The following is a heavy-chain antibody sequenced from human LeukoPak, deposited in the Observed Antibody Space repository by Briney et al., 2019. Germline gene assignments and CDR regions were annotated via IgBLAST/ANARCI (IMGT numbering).Heavy chain of an antibody. CDR1: GGSISSSSYY. CDR3: ASSRYFDWSRFDP. D-gene: IGHD3-9*01. V-gene: IGHV4-39*01. CDR2: IYYSGST. J-gene: IGHJ5*02. Sequence: SETLSLTCTVCGGSISSSSYYWGWIRQPPGKGLEWIGSIYYSGSTYYNPSLKSRVTISVDTSKNQFSLKLSSVTAADTAVYYCASSRYFDWSRFDPWGQGTLVTVSS.